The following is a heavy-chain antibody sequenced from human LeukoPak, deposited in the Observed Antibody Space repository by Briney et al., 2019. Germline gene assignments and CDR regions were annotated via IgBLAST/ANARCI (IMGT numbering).Heavy chain of an antibody. V-gene: IGHV1-8*03. CDR1: GYIFTTYD. D-gene: IGHD7-27*01. Sequence: ASVKVYCKASGYIFTTYDIGWVRQATGQGLEWMGWLNPNSGNAGYAQKFQGRVTISRNTSISTAYMELSSLRSGDTAIYYCARRKFLGWFDPWGQGTLVTVSS. J-gene: IGHJ5*02. CDR2: LNPNSGNA. CDR3: ARRKFLGWFDP.